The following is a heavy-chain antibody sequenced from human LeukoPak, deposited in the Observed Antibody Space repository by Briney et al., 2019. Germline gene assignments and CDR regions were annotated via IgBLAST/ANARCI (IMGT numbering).Heavy chain of an antibody. V-gene: IGHV3-66*01. J-gene: IGHJ4*02. CDR2: IYSGGST. Sequence: PGGSLRLSCAASGFTVSSNYMSWVRQAPGKGLEWVSVIYSGGSTYYADSVKGRFTISRDNSKNTLYLQMNSLRAEDTAVYYCARDLSGSHRSGYYFDYWGQGTLVTVSS. CDR1: GFTVSSNY. CDR3: ARDLSGSHRSGYYFDY. D-gene: IGHD3-22*01.